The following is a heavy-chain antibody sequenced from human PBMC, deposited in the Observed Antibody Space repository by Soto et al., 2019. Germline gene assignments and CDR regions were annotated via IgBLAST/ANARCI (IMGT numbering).Heavy chain of an antibody. D-gene: IGHD4-17*01. CDR1: GGSFSGYY. CDR3: ASAAAPAGDYGGNDWFDP. CDR2: INHSGST. Sequence: SETLPLTCAVYGGSFSGYYRSWIRQPPGKGLEWIGEINHSGSTNYNPSLKSRVTISVDTSKNQFSLKLSSVTAADTAVYYCASAAAPAGDYGGNDWFDPWGQGTLVTVSS. J-gene: IGHJ5*02. V-gene: IGHV4-34*01.